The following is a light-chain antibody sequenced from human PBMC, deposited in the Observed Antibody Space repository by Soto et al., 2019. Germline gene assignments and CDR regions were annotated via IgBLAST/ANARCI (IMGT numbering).Light chain of an antibody. CDR1: QGISSW. Sequence: DIQMTQSPSSVSASVGDRVTLTCRASQGISSWLAWYQQKPGKAHKLLIYAASSLQSGVPSRFSGSGSGTDFTLTISSLQPEEFVTYYCKQSYSTLWTVGKGTKVDI. CDR3: KQSYSTLWT. J-gene: IGKJ1*01. CDR2: AAS. V-gene: IGKV1-12*02.